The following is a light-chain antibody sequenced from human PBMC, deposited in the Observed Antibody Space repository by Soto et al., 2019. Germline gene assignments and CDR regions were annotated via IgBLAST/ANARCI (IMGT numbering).Light chain of an antibody. CDR3: TSYTSSTTLGV. V-gene: IGLV2-14*01. CDR2: DVS. J-gene: IGLJ3*02. Sequence: QSALTQPASVSGSPGQSIAISCTGTSSDVGAYNYVSWYQQHPGKAPKLLIYDVSNRPSGVSNRFSGSKSGNTAYLTISGLHTEDEADYYCTSYTSSTTLGVFGGGTKLTVL. CDR1: SSDVGAYNY.